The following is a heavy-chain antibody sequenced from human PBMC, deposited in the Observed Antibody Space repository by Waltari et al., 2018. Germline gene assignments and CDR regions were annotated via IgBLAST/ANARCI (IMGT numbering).Heavy chain of an antibody. CDR3: ARGSKYFYYGVDV. CDR1: GATFSSSG. D-gene: IGHD3-10*01. CDR2: LVPVLGTP. Sequence: QVQLVQSGPEVKRPGSSVRVSCKSSGATFSSSGFSWVRQAPGQGLEWMGGLVPVLGTPAYAQKFQGRLTITADDSTSTAYMELNTLTSDDTAVYYWARGSKYFYYGVDVWGQGTTVTVSS. J-gene: IGHJ6*02. V-gene: IGHV1-69*13.